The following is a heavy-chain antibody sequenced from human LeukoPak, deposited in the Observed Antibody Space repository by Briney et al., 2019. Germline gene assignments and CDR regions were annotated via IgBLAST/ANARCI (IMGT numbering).Heavy chain of an antibody. J-gene: IGHJ3*02. Sequence: GGSLKLSCAASGFTFSGSVMHWVRQAAGKGLEWVGRIRSKRNNYATAYAASVKGRFTISRDDSKSTVYPHMDSLKTEDTALYYCSRLEDSSPIEVALDIWGQGTVVTVSS. V-gene: IGHV3-73*01. CDR2: IRSKRNNYAT. CDR1: GFTFSGSV. D-gene: IGHD6-13*01. CDR3: SRLEDSSPIEVALDI.